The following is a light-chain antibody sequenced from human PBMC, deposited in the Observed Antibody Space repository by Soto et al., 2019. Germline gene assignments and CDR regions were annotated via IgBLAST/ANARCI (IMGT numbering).Light chain of an antibody. CDR3: SSYTSSSTLGVV. CDR1: SSDVGGYNY. V-gene: IGLV2-14*01. CDR2: DVS. Sequence: QSALTQPASVSGSPGQSITISSTGTSSDVGGYNYVSWYQQHPGKAPKLMIYDVSNRPSGVSNRFSGSKSGNTASLTISGLQAEDEADYYCSSYTSSSTLGVVFGGGTQLTVL. J-gene: IGLJ2*01.